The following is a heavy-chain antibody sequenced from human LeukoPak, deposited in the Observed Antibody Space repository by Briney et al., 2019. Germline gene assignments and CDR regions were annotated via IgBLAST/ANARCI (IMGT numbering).Heavy chain of an antibody. J-gene: IGHJ6*03. CDR1: GGSFSGYY. CDR2: INHSGST. CDR3: ARVMALRFGYYYYYMDV. D-gene: IGHD3-3*01. V-gene: IGHV4-34*01. Sequence: SETLSLTCAVYGGSFSGYYWSWIRQPPGKGPEWIGEINHSGSTNYNPSLKSRVTISVDTSKNQFSLKLSSVTAADTAVYYCARVMALRFGYYYYYMDVWGKGTTVTISS.